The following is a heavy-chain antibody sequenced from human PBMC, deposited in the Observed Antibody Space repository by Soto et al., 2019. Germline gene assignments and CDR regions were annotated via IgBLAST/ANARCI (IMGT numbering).Heavy chain of an antibody. CDR3: YGPYYGMDV. Sequence: GGSLRLSCAASGFTFSSYAMSWVRQAPGKGLEWVSAISGSGGSTYYADSVKGRFTISRDNSKNTLYLQMNSLRAEDTAVYYAYGPYYGMDVWGQGTTVTVSS. J-gene: IGHJ6*02. CDR2: ISGSGGST. D-gene: IGHD3-16*01. V-gene: IGHV3-23*01. CDR1: GFTFSSYA.